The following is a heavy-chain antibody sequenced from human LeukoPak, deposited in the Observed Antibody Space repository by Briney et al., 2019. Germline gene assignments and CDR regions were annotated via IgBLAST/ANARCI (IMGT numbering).Heavy chain of an antibody. J-gene: IGHJ6*02. D-gene: IGHD6-19*01. CDR3: ARGPSGWSPRYYYYGMDV. Sequence: GGSLRLSCAASGFTFSDYYMSWIRQAPGKGLEWVSYISSSGSTIYYADSVKGRFTISRDNAKNSLYLQMNSLRAEDTAVYCCARGPSGWSPRYYYYGMDVWGQGTTVTVSS. CDR2: ISSSGSTI. CDR1: GFTFSDYY. V-gene: IGHV3-11*01.